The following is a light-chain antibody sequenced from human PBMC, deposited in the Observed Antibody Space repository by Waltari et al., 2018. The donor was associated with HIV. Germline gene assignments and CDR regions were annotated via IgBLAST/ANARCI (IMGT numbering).Light chain of an antibody. V-gene: IGLV1-47*01. CDR1: SSNLASSS. Sequence: QSVLTQPPSASGTPGQRVTISCSGGSSNLASSSVYSYQQLPGTAPKLLINSSNQRPSGVPDRFSASKSGTSASLAISGLRSEDEADYYCAVWDDSLSGRVFGGGTKVTVL. J-gene: IGLJ3*02. CDR2: SSN. CDR3: AVWDDSLSGRV.